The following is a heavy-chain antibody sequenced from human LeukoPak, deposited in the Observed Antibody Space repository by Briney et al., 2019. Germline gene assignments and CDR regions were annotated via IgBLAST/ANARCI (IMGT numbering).Heavy chain of an antibody. D-gene: IGHD1-26*01. CDR3: ATVGRLDGLDV. CDR2: INHSGST. CDR1: GGSFSGYY. J-gene: IGHJ6*02. V-gene: IGHV4-34*01. Sequence: SETLSLTCAVYGGSFSGYYWSWIRQPPGKGLEWIGEINHSGSTNYNPSLKSRVSMSLDTSKNQFSLRLSSVTAADTAVYYCATVGRLDGLDVWGQGTTVTVSS.